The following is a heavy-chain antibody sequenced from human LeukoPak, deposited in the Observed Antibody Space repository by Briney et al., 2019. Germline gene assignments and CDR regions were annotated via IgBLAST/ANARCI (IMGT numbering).Heavy chain of an antibody. CDR2: INTDGGST. CDR1: GFTFGSYW. J-gene: IGHJ3*02. CDR3: AKADGSGIGAFDI. V-gene: IGHV3-74*01. D-gene: IGHD1-26*01. Sequence: GGSLRLSCAASGFTFGSYWMHWVRQAPGKGLVWVSRINTDGGSTTYADSVKGRFTISRDNAKNSLYLQMNSLRAEDTALYYCAKADGSGIGAFDIWGQGTMVTVSS.